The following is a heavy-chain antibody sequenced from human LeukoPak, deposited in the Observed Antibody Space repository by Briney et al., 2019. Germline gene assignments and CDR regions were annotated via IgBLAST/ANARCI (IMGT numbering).Heavy chain of an antibody. D-gene: IGHD1-7*01. CDR1: GYTLTELS. CDR3: ATERKELQVGSYYYYYYMDV. V-gene: IGHV1-24*01. CDR2: FDPEDGET. Sequence: ASVKVSCKVSGYTLTELSMHWVRQAPGKGLEWMGGFDPEDGETIYAQKFQGRVTMTEDTSTDTAYMELSSLRSEDTAVYYCATERKELQVGSYYYYYYMDVWGKGTTVTVSS. J-gene: IGHJ6*03.